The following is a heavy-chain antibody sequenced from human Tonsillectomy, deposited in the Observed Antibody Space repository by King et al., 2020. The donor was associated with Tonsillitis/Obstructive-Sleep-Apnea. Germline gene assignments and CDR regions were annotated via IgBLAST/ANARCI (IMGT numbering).Heavy chain of an antibody. CDR3: ARDMVLEAGGDAFDI. J-gene: IGHJ3*02. Sequence: VQLQESGPGLVKPSETLSLTCTVSGGSISSYYWSWIRQPPGKGLEWIGYLYYSGSTNYNPSLNSRVTISVDTSKNQFPLKLSSVTAADTAVYYCARDMVLEAGGDAFDIWGQGTMVTVSS. CDR1: GGSISSYY. V-gene: IGHV4-59*01. D-gene: IGHD2-8*01. CDR2: LYYSGST.